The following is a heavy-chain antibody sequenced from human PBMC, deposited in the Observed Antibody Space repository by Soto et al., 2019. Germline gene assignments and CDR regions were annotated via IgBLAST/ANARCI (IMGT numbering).Heavy chain of an antibody. Sequence: QVQVKESGPGLVKPSETLSLTCTVSGGSMSPYYWSWIRQAPGKGLEWIANIYYRGNTNYNPSLERRVTISVDTSENQFSLKLNSMTAADTAVYYCARHSKKTGDFDYYYGMDVWGQGTTVTVSS. CDR2: IYYRGNT. J-gene: IGHJ6*02. CDR3: ARHSKKTGDFDYYYGMDV. CDR1: GGSMSPYY. V-gene: IGHV4-59*08. D-gene: IGHD7-27*01.